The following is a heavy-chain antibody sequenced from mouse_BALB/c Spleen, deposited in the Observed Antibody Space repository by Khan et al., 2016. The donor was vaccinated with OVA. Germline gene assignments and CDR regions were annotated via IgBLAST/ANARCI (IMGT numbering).Heavy chain of an antibody. CDR1: GFSLTNYG. Sequence: QVQLQQSGPGLVAPSQSLSITCTISGFSLTNYGVHWVRQPQGKGLEWLVFIWTVGKPAYNYVLKSNLTISKDNYKSQVFLKMNSLQTDDTAMYFCASQPYYHYNIMDYWGQGTSVTVPS. D-gene: IGHD2-10*01. CDR3: ASQPYYHYNIMDY. V-gene: IGHV2-6-1*01. CDR2: IWTVGKP. J-gene: IGHJ4*01.